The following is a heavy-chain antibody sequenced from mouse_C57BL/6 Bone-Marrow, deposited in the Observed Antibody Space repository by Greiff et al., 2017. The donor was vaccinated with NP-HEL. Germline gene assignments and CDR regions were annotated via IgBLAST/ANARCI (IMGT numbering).Heavy chain of an antibody. D-gene: IGHD1-1*01. CDR3: ETAVVATGYFDY. CDR2: IDPANGNT. CDR1: GFNFKNTY. Sequence: VQLKQSVAELVRPGASVKLSCTASGFNFKNTYMHWVKQRPEQGLEWIGRIDPANGNTKYAPKFQGKATITADTSSNTAYLQLSSLTSEDTAIYYCETAVVATGYFDYWGQGTTLTVSS. V-gene: IGHV14-3*01. J-gene: IGHJ2*01.